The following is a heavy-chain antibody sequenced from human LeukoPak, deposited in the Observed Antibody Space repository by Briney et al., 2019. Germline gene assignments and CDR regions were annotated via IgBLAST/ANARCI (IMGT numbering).Heavy chain of an antibody. CDR3: ARGSLYYYDSSGYYSV. V-gene: IGHV1-18*01. CDR2: ISAYNGNT. Sequence: ASVKVSCKASGYTFTSYGISWVRQAPGQGLEWMGWISAYNGNTNYAQKFQGRVTMTRDTSISTAYMELSRLRSDDKAVYYCARGSLYYYDSSGYYSVWGQGTLVTVSS. J-gene: IGHJ4*02. D-gene: IGHD3-22*01. CDR1: GYTFTSYG.